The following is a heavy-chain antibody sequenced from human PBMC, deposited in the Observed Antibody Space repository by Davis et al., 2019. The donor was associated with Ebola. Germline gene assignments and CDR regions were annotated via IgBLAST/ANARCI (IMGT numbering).Heavy chain of an antibody. J-gene: IGHJ4*02. V-gene: IGHV3-9*01. CDR1: AFSFHAYA. CDR3: AISSSWYYFDY. D-gene: IGHD6-13*01. CDR2: LIWNSGTI. Sequence: GGSLRLSCAASAFSFHAYAMHWVRHAPGKVLELVSLLIWNSGTIVYADSVKCRFTISRDNAKNSLYLQMNSLRVEDTALYYCAISSSWYYFDYWGQGTLVTVSS.